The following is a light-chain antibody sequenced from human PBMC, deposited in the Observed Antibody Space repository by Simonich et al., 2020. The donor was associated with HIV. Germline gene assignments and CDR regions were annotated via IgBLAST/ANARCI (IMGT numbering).Light chain of an antibody. CDR3: QQYNNWPYT. J-gene: IGKJ2*01. Sequence: EIVMTQSPGTLSVSPGESATLSCRASQTVNSNLVWYQQKPGQAPRLLIYGASTRATGIPARFSGSGSGTDFTLTISSMHSEDFAVYYCQQYNNWPYTFGQGTKLEIK. CDR1: QTVNSN. CDR2: GAS. V-gene: IGKV3-15*01.